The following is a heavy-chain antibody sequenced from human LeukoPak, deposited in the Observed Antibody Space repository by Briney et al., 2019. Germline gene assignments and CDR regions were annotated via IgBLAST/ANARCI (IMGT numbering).Heavy chain of an antibody. D-gene: IGHD3-9*01. CDR2: INHSGST. J-gene: IGHJ4*02. Sequence: PSETLSLACAVYGGSFSGYYWSWIRQPPGKGLEWIGEINHSGSTNYNPSLKSRVTISVDTSKNQFSLKLSSVTAADTAVYYCASVTDYDILTGSYYFDYWGQGTLVTVSS. CDR3: ASVTDYDILTGSYYFDY. CDR1: GGSFSGYY. V-gene: IGHV4-34*01.